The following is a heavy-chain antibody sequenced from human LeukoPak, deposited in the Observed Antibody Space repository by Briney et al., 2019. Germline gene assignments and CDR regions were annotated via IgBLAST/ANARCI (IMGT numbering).Heavy chain of an antibody. V-gene: IGHV1-2*02. J-gene: IGHJ4*02. CDR3: ARDVGLGGYDLGANFDY. CDR2: INPNSGGT. CDR1: GYTFTVYY. D-gene: IGHD5-12*01. Sequence: ASVNVSFKASGYTFTVYYMHWVRQAPGQGLEWMGWINPNSGGTNYAQKFQGRVTMTRDTSISTAYMELSRLRSDDTAVYYCARDVGLGGYDLGANFDYWGQGTLVTVSS.